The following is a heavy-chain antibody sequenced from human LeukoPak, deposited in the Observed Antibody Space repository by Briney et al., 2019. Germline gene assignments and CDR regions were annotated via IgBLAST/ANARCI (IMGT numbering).Heavy chain of an antibody. J-gene: IGHJ4*02. CDR2: IYHGGST. Sequence: SGTLSLTCAVSGGSISTTHWWTWVRQPPGKGLEWIGEIYHGGSTNYNPSLKSRVTISEDTSNNQFSLKLNSVSAADTAVYYCARGAIVAASYQVDSWGQGILVTVSS. D-gene: IGHD6-13*01. CDR3: ARGAIVAASYQVDS. V-gene: IGHV4-4*02. CDR1: GGSISTTHW.